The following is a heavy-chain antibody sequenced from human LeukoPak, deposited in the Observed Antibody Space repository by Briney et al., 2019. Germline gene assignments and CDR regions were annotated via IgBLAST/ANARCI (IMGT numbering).Heavy chain of an antibody. CDR3: ARGKVNAFDI. V-gene: IGHV3-48*03. CDR2: ISSSGSTI. Sequence: PGGSLRLSCAASGFTFSSYEMNWVRQAPGKGLEWVSYISSSGSTIYYADSVKGRFTISRDNAKNSLYLQMNSLRAEDTAVYYCARGKVNAFDIWGQGTMVTVSS. CDR1: GFTFSSYE. J-gene: IGHJ3*02. D-gene: IGHD3-22*01.